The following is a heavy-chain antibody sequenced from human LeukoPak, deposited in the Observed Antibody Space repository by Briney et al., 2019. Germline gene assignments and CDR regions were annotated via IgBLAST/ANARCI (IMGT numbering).Heavy chain of an antibody. CDR2: ISGGGIST. J-gene: IGHJ5*02. CDR1: GFTSSRYP. V-gene: IGHV3-23*01. CDR3: AKYGSTSPPDRFDP. D-gene: IGHD3-10*01. Sequence: GGSLRLSFAASGFTSSRYPMTWVRQAPGKGLEWVSAISGGGISTYYADSVKGRFTISRDNSKNTLYLQMNSLRAEDTAVYYCAKYGSTSPPDRFDPWGQGTLVTVSS.